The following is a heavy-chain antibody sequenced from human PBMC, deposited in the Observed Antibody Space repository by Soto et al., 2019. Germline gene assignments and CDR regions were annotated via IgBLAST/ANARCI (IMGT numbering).Heavy chain of an antibody. Sequence: QVQLQESGPGLVKPSETLSLTCTVSGGSITGYHWSWIRQPPGKGLEWIGYTHGSGITNYNPSLQSRVTISVDTSKNHFCLKLSSVTASATAVYYCASYIEGGGGRGYWGQGHLLTVSS. V-gene: IGHV4-59*01. D-gene: IGHD1-26*01. CDR3: ASYIEGGGGRGY. J-gene: IGHJ4*02. CDR2: THGSGIT. CDR1: GGSITGYH.